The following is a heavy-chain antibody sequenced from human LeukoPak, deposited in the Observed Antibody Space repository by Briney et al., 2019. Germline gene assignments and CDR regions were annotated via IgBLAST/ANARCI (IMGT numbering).Heavy chain of an antibody. V-gene: IGHV3-53*01. CDR1: RFTLSNNY. Sequence: GESLRLSCALSRFTLSNNYMSWVRQPPAKGVEWVSVIYSGGSTYYADSVKGRFTISRDTSKNTLYLQMNSLKAEDTAVYYCARGGGAYCGGDCFRAFDIWGQGTMVTVSP. J-gene: IGHJ3*02. CDR3: ARGGGAYCGGDCFRAFDI. CDR2: IYSGGST. D-gene: IGHD2-21*02.